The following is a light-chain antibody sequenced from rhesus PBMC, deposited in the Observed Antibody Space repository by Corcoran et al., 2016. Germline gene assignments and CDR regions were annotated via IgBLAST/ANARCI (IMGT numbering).Light chain of an antibody. CDR1: QGISNA. V-gene: IGKV1-33*02. CDR2: AAA. J-gene: IGKJ4*01. Sequence: DIQMSQSPSSLSASVGDKVTITCRASQGISNALAWYQQKPGKAPNLLIYAAASLESGVPSRFSGSVSWTDFTLTIRSLQPEAFATYCCPQGYSTPLTFGGGTKVELK. CDR3: PQGYSTPLT.